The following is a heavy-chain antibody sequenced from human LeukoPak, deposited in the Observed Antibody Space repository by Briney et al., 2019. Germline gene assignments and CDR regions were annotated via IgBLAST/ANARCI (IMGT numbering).Heavy chain of an antibody. V-gene: IGHV4-59*12. D-gene: IGHD2-15*01. J-gene: IGHJ4*02. CDR1: GGSISSYY. CDR2: IYYSGST. CDR3: ASQGYCSGGSCYSEYFDY. Sequence: PSETLSLTCTVSGGSISSYYWSWIRQPPGKGLEWIGYIYYSGSTNYNPPLKSRVTISVDRSKNQFSLKLSSVAAADTAVYYCASQGYCSGGSCYSEYFDYWGQGTLVTVSS.